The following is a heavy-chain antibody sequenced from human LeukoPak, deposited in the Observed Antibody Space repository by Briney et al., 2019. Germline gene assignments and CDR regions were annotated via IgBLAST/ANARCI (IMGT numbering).Heavy chain of an antibody. V-gene: IGHV3-7*01. CDR3: ARKNGLDY. CDR1: GFTFDDYG. J-gene: IGHJ4*02. CDR2: IKQDGSEK. Sequence: GGSLRLSCAASGFTFDDYGMSWVRQAPGKGLEWVANIKQDGSEKYYVDSVKGRFTISRDNAKNSLYLQMNSLRAEDTAVYYCARKNGLDYWGQGTLVTVSS.